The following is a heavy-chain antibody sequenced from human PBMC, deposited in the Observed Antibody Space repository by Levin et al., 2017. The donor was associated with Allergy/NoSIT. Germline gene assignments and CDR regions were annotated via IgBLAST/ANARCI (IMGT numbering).Heavy chain of an antibody. Sequence: SVKVSCKASGGTFSSYAISWVRQAPGQGLEWMGGIIPIFGTANYAQKFQGRVTITADESTSTAYMELSSLRSEDTAVYYCCITMVRGVIIHPTYYYYGMDGWGQGTTVTVSS. CDR2: IIPIFGTA. D-gene: IGHD3-10*01. CDR3: CITMVRGVIIHPTYYYYGMDG. CDR1: GGTFSSYA. J-gene: IGHJ6*02. V-gene: IGHV1-69*13.